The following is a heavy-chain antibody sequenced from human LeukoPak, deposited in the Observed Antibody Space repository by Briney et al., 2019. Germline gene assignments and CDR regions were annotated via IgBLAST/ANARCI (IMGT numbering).Heavy chain of an antibody. V-gene: IGHV3-23*01. Sequence: GGSLRLSCAASGFTFSSYGMSWVRQAPGKGLEWVSAISGSGGGTYYADSVKGRFTISRDNSKNTLYLQMNSLRAEDTAVYYCAKDRVVPAAINWFDPWGQGTLVTVSS. CDR1: GFTFSSYG. J-gene: IGHJ5*02. D-gene: IGHD2-2*01. CDR3: AKDRVVPAAINWFDP. CDR2: ISGSGGGT.